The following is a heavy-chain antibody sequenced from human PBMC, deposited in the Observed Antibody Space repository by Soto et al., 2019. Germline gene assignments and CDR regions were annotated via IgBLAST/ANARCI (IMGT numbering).Heavy chain of an antibody. CDR3: ARGRFGELSPYWYFDL. V-gene: IGHV3-20*04. Sequence: GGSLRLSCAASGFTFDDYGMSWVRQAPGKGLEWVSGINWNGGSTGYADSVKGRFTISRDNAKNSLYLQMNSLRAEDTALYYCARGRFGELSPYWYFDLWGRGTLVTVSS. J-gene: IGHJ2*01. CDR2: INWNGGST. CDR1: GFTFDDYG. D-gene: IGHD3-10*01.